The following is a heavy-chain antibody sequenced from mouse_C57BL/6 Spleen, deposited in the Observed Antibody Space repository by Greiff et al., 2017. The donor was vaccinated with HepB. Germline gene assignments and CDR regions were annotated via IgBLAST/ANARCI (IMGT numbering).Heavy chain of an antibody. CDR2: IDPSDSET. J-gene: IGHJ4*01. V-gene: IGHV1-52*01. CDR3: ARGGDYYGNPYYYAMDY. D-gene: IGHD2-1*01. CDR1: GYTFTSYW. Sequence: VQLQQSGAGLVRPGSSVKLSCKASGYTFTSYWMHWVKQRPIQGLEWIGNIDPSDSETHYNQKFKDKATLTVDKSSSTAYMQLSSLTSEDSAVYYCARGGDYYGNPYYYAMDYWGQGTSVTVSS.